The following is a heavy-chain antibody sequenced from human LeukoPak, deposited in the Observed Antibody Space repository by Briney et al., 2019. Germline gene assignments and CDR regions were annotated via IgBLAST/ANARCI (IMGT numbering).Heavy chain of an antibody. CDR2: ISYDGSNK. V-gene: IGHV3-30*18. CDR3: AKDRTPIRGASLGYWFDP. Sequence: GGSLRLSCAASGFTFSSYGMHWVRQAPGKGLEWVAVISYDGSNKYYADSVKGRFTISRDNSKNTLYLQMNSLRAEDTAVYYCAKDRTPIRGASLGYWFDPWGQGTLVTVSS. D-gene: IGHD3-10*01. CDR1: GFTFSSYG. J-gene: IGHJ5*02.